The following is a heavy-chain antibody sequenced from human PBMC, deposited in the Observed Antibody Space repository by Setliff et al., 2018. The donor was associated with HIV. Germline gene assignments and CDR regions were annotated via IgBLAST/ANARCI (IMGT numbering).Heavy chain of an antibody. D-gene: IGHD3-3*01. J-gene: IGHJ3*02. Sequence: GESLKLSCAASGFTFSSYSMNWVRQAPGKGLEWASYISSSSSTIYYADSVKGRFTISRDNAKNSLYLQMNSLRAEDTAVYYCARDSVTIFGVVIPDAFDIWGQGTMVTVSS. CDR2: ISSSSSTI. CDR3: ARDSVTIFGVVIPDAFDI. V-gene: IGHV3-48*01. CDR1: GFTFSSYS.